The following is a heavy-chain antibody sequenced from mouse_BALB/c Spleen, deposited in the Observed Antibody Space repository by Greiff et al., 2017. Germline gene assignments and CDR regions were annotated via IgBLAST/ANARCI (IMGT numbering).Heavy chain of an antibody. CDR3: ARRRPAVGAMDY. V-gene: IGHV1S81*02. Sequence: QVQLQQPGAELVKPGASVKLSCKASGYTFTSYYMYWVKQRPGQGLEWIGGINPSNGGTNFNEKFKSKATLTVDKSSSTAYMQLSSLTSEDSAVYYCARRRPAVGAMDYWGQGTSVTVSS. D-gene: IGHD4-1*01. CDR2: INPSNGGT. CDR1: GYTFTSYY. J-gene: IGHJ4*01.